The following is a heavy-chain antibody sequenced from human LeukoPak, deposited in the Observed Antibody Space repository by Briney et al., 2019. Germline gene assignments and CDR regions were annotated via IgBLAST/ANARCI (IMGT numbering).Heavy chain of an antibody. Sequence: GGSLRLSCAASGFTFSSYAMHWVRQAPGKGLEWVAVISYDGSNKYYADSVKGRFTISRDNSKNTLYLQMNSLRAEDTAVYYCATDYYGSSGRTPRFDYWGQGTLVTVSS. J-gene: IGHJ4*02. CDR2: ISYDGSNK. CDR1: GFTFSSYA. D-gene: IGHD3-22*01. V-gene: IGHV3-30-3*01. CDR3: ATDYYGSSGRTPRFDY.